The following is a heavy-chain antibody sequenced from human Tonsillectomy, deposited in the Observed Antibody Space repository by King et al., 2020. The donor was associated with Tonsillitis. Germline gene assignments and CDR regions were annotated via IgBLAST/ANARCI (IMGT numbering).Heavy chain of an antibody. CDR2: ISYDGSNK. D-gene: IGHD3-10*01. J-gene: IGHJ6*02. CDR1: GFTFSSYG. Sequence: VQLVESGGGVVQPGRSLRLSCAASGFTFSSYGMLWVRQAPGKGLEWVAVISYDGSNKYYADSVKGRFTISRDNSKNTLYLQMNSLRAEDTAVYYCAKDTGGLLWFGEFISSYYYYGMYVWGQGTTVTVSS. CDR3: AKDTGGLLWFGEFISSYYYYGMYV. V-gene: IGHV3-30*18.